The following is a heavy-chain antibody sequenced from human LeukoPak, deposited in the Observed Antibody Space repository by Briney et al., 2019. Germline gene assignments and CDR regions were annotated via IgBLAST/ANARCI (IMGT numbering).Heavy chain of an antibody. J-gene: IGHJ4*02. CDR2: ITISSSYI. V-gene: IGHV3-21*01. Sequence: GGSLRLSCAASGFTFSNYAMSWVRQAPGKGLEWVSSITISSSYIYYADSVKGRFTISRDNAKNSLYLQMNSLRVEDTAVYYCARHVVAVGFDYWGQGTLVTVSS. CDR3: ARHVVAVGFDY. D-gene: IGHD3-22*01. CDR1: GFTFSNYA.